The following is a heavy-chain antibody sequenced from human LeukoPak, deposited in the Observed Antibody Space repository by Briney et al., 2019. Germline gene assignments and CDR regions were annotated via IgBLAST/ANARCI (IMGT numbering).Heavy chain of an antibody. Sequence: KAGGSLRLSCAASGFTFSSYSMNWARQAPGKGLEWVSSISSSSSYIYYADSVKGRFTISRDNAKNSLYLQMNSLRAEDTAVYYCARDQPSGSIFDWRTGPTTDFDYWGQGTLVTASS. CDR1: GFTFSSYS. V-gene: IGHV3-21*01. CDR2: ISSSSSYI. CDR3: ARDQPSGSIFDWRTGPTTDFDY. J-gene: IGHJ4*02. D-gene: IGHD3-9*01.